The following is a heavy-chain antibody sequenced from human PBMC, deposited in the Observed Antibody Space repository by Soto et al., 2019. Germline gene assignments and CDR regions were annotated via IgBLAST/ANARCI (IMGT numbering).Heavy chain of an antibody. CDR1: GFSFGTYG. J-gene: IGHJ5*02. D-gene: IGHD3-3*01. CDR3: ARPKSITIFGPFDP. Sequence: GGSLRLSCTASGFSFGTYGMHWVRQAPGRGLEWVAVIWYDGSNEYYADSVKGRFTMSRDNSKNTLYLQMNSLRAEDTAVYYCARPKSITIFGPFDPWGQGTLVTVSS. CDR2: IWYDGSNE. V-gene: IGHV3-33*01.